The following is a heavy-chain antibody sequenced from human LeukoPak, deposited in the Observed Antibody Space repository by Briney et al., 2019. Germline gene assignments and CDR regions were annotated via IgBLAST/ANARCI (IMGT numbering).Heavy chain of an antibody. CDR3: ARAGAPHYDYVWGSYRQVWAFDY. D-gene: IGHD3-16*02. CDR1: GGSFSGYY. V-gene: IGHV4-34*01. Sequence: PSETLSLTCAVYGGSFSGYYWSWIRQPPGKGLEWIGEINHSGSTNYNPSLKSRVTISVDTSKNQFSLKLSSVTAADTAVYYCARAGAPHYDYVWGSYRQVWAFDYWGQGTLVTVSS. CDR2: INHSGST. J-gene: IGHJ4*02.